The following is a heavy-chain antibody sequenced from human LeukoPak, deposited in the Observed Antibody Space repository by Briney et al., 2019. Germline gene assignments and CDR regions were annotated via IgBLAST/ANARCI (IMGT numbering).Heavy chain of an antibody. CDR2: IYYSGST. CDR3: AREITIPYYDFWSGYDTYWYFDL. CDR1: GGSISSYY. Sequence: SETLSLTCTVSGGSISSYYWSWIRQPPGKGLEWIGYIYYSGSTNYNPSLKSRVTISVDTSKNQFSLKLSSVTAADTAVYYCAREITIPYYDFWSGYDTYWYFDLWGRGTLVTVSS. J-gene: IGHJ2*01. V-gene: IGHV4-59*01. D-gene: IGHD3-3*01.